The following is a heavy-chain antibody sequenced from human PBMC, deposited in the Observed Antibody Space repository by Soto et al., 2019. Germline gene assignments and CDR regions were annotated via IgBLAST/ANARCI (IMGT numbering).Heavy chain of an antibody. CDR1: GGSFSGYY. Sequence: SETLSLTCAVYGGSFSGYYWSWIRQPPGKGLEWIGEINHSGSTNYNPSLKSRVTISVDTSKNQFSLKLSSVTAADTAVYYCARGKGLYYYYGMDVWGQGTTVTVSS. J-gene: IGHJ6*02. V-gene: IGHV4-34*01. CDR3: ARGKGLYYYYGMDV. CDR2: INHSGST.